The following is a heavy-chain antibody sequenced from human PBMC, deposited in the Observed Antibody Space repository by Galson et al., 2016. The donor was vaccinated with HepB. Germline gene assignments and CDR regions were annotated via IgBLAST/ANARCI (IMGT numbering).Heavy chain of an antibody. Sequence: SLRLSCAASGFTFSSYAMSWVRQAPGKGLEWISSISGSGQNTYYRDSVEGRFTSSRDNSKNTLYLPMNSLRAEDTATYFCARVGPSGYFFDSWGQGALVIVSS. CDR1: GFTFSSYA. J-gene: IGHJ4*02. CDR2: ISGSGQNT. CDR3: ARVGPSGYFFDS. V-gene: IGHV3-23*01. D-gene: IGHD3-22*01.